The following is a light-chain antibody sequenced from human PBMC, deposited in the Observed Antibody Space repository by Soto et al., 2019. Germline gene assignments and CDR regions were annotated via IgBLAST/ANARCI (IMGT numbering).Light chain of an antibody. Sequence: DIQVTQSPSTLSASVGDRVTITCRASQSISAWLAWYQEKPGKAPKLLIYKASSLESGVPSRFSGSGSGTEFTLTISSLQPDDIGSYYCQQYKSYPLPFGGGTKVEIK. V-gene: IGKV1-5*03. CDR1: QSISAW. CDR2: KAS. CDR3: QQYKSYPLP. J-gene: IGKJ4*01.